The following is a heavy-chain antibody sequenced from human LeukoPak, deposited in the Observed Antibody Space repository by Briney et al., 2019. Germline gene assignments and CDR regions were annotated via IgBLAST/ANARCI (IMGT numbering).Heavy chain of an antibody. CDR3: ARPYYYDSSNYAAGFDY. V-gene: IGHV7-4-1*02. CDR1: GYTFTSYA. Sequence: GASVKVSCKASGYTFTSYAMNWVRQAPGQGLEWMGWINTNTGNPTYAQGFTERFVFSLDTSVSTAYLQISSLKAEDTAVYFCARPYYYDSSNYAAGFDYWGQGTLVTVSS. D-gene: IGHD3-22*01. CDR2: INTNTGNP. J-gene: IGHJ4*02.